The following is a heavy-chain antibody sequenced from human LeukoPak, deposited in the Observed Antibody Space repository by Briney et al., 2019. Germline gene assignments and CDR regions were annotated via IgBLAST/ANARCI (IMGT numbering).Heavy chain of an antibody. CDR1: GGFISSYY. J-gene: IGHJ4*02. V-gene: IGHV4-59*08. D-gene: IGHD1-1*01. Sequence: SETLSLTCTVSGGFISSYYWSWIRQPPGKGLEWIGYIYYSGSTNYNPSLKSRVTISVDTSKNQFSPKLSSVTAADTAVYYCARAVGSGGVDYWGQGTLVTVSS. CDR2: IYYSGST. CDR3: ARAVGSGGVDY.